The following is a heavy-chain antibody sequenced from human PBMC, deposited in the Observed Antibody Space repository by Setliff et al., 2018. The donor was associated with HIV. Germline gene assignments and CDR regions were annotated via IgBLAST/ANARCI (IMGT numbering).Heavy chain of an antibody. J-gene: IGHJ6*04. Sequence: ASVKVSCKASGDTFNSHAISWVRQAPGQGLEWMGGIIPIFGTPNYAQKFKGRLTITADESTSTVYMELSSLRSEDTGVYYCARDSRDIVVVIAPEPEPYYYYGMDVWGEGTTVTVSS. CDR1: GDTFNSHA. CDR2: IIPIFGTP. D-gene: IGHD2-15*01. CDR3: ARDSRDIVVVIAPEPEPYYYYGMDV. V-gene: IGHV1-69*13.